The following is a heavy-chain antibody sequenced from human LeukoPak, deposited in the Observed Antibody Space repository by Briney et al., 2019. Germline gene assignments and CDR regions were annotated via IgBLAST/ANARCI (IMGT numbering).Heavy chain of an antibody. CDR3: ARSAGSGSYPFDY. CDR1: GFTLNSYS. J-gene: IGHJ4*02. V-gene: IGHV3-48*02. D-gene: IGHD1-26*01. CDR2: ISGSSTTI. Sequence: GGSLGLSCAVSGFTLNSYSMNWVRQAPGKGLEWVSYISGSSTTIYYADSVKGRFTVSRDNAKNSLYLQMNSLRDEDTAVYYCARSAGSGSYPFDYWGQGTLVTVSS.